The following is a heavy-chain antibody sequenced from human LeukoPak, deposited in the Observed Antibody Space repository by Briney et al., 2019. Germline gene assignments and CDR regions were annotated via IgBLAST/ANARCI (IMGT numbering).Heavy chain of an antibody. CDR1: GFTFSSYE. J-gene: IGHJ4*02. CDR3: ARDPDMVRGVNFDY. Sequence: GGSLRLSCAASGFTFSSYEMNWVRQAPGKGLEWVSYISSSGSTIYYADSVKGRFTISRDNAKNSLYLQMNSLRAEDAAVYYCARDPDMVRGVNFDYWGQGTLVTVSS. D-gene: IGHD3-10*01. V-gene: IGHV3-48*03. CDR2: ISSSGSTI.